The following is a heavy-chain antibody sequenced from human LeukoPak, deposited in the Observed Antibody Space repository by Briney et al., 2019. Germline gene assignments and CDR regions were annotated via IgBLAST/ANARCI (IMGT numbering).Heavy chain of an antibody. CDR1: GFTFNYFW. Sequence: PGGSLRLSCAASGFTFNYFWMHWVRQVPGKGLVWVSGINNDGTATYYADSVKGRFTISRGNAKNTVYLQMNGLRAEDTTVYYCATVSKYWGQGTLVTVSS. J-gene: IGHJ4*02. V-gene: IGHV3-74*01. CDR3: ATVSKY. CDR2: INNDGTAT.